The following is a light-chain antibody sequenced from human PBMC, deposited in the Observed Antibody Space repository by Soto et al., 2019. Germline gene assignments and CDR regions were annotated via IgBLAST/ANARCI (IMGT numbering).Light chain of an antibody. CDR3: HQYNTWPLT. Sequence: EIVLTQSPATLSLSPGERATLSCRASQSVSRHLAWYQQKPGQAPRLLIYDASNRATGIPARFNGSGSGTEFTLAISSLQSEDFAVYYCHQYNTWPLTFGGGTKVDIK. V-gene: IGKV3D-15*01. CDR2: DAS. CDR1: QSVSRH. J-gene: IGKJ4*01.